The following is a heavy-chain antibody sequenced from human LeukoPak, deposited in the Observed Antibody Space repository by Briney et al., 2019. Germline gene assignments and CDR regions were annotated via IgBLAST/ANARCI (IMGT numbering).Heavy chain of an antibody. Sequence: GRSLRLSCAASGFTFSNSWMSWVRQAPGKRLEWVAEINRDGSWTYYVDSVRGRFTISRDNAKNLVFLQVNSLRAEDTAVYYCGSFGVYWGQGTLVTVSS. CDR2: INRDGSWT. V-gene: IGHV3-7*01. J-gene: IGHJ4*02. CDR1: GFTFSNSW. CDR3: GSFGVY. D-gene: IGHD3-16*01.